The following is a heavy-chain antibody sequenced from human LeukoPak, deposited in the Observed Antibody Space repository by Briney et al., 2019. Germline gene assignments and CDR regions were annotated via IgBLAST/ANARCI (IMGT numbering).Heavy chain of an antibody. J-gene: IGHJ3*02. CDR3: AIINWNRYAFDI. D-gene: IGHD1-1*01. Sequence: ASVKVSCKASGYTFTGYYMHWVRQAPGQGLEWMGWINPNSGGTNYAQKFQGRVTMTRDTSISTAYMELSRLRSDDTAVYYCAIINWNRYAFDIWGQGTMVTVSS. CDR1: GYTFTGYY. V-gene: IGHV1-2*02. CDR2: INPNSGGT.